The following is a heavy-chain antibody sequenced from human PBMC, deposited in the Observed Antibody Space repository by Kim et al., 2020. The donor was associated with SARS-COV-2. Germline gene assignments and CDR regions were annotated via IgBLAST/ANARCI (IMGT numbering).Heavy chain of an antibody. J-gene: IGHJ4*01. Sequence: GGSLRLSCAASGFTFSDYYMSWIRQAPGKGLERVSYISSSSSYTNYADSVKGRFTISRDNAKNSLYLQMNSLRAEDTAVYYCARDRAVAAASPGQIYWGQGSLVTVSS. V-gene: IGHV3-11*05. CDR2: ISSSSSYT. CDR3: ARDRAVAAASPGQIY. CDR1: GFTFSDYY. D-gene: IGHD6-13*01.